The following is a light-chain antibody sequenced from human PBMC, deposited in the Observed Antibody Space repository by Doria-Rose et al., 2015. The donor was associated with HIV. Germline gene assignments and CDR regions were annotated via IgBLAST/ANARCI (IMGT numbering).Light chain of an antibody. V-gene: IGLV2-14*01. J-gene: IGLJ3*02. CDR2: TVT. CDR1: SDDVGGYNY. CDR3: SSYTSDITWV. Sequence: TQPASVSGSPGQSITISCTGTSDDVGGYNYVSWYQQHPGKAPKLVIYTVTARPSGVSNRFSGSKSGNTASLTISGLQAEDEADYYCSSYTSDITWVFGGGTKLTV.